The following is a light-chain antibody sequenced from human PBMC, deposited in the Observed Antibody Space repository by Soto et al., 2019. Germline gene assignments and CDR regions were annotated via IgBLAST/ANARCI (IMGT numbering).Light chain of an antibody. CDR2: AAF. J-gene: IGKJ5*01. Sequence: DIQLTQSPSFLSASVGDRVTITCRASQGLSSYLACYQQKPGKAPNLLIYAAFTLQSGVPSRFSGSGSWTEFTLTICSLQPEDFATYYCQKLKSSPLTFCEGTRLYIK. CDR1: QGLSSY. CDR3: QKLKSSPLT. V-gene: IGKV1-9*01.